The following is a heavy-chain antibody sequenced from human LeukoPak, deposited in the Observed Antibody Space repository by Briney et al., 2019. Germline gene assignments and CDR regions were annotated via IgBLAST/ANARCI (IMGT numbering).Heavy chain of an antibody. Sequence: KPSETLSLTCTVSGYSITSGYYWGWIRQPPGKGLEWIGSIYHSGDSFYNPSLKTRVTISVDTSRNQFSLKLISVTAADTALYYCARFSVSQAWFAPWGQGTLVTVSS. V-gene: IGHV4-38-2*02. J-gene: IGHJ5*02. CDR2: IYHSGDS. CDR3: ARFSVSQAWFAP. CDR1: GYSITSGYY.